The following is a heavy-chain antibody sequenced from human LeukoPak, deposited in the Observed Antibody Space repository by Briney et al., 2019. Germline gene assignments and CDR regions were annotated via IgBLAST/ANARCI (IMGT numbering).Heavy chain of an antibody. J-gene: IGHJ6*03. Sequence: SVKVSCKASGGTFSSYAISWVRQAPGQGLEWMGGIIPIFGTANYAQKFQGRVTITADESTSTAYMELSSLRSEDTAVYYCARADESNTHISSPYYYYYYYMDVWGKGTTVTVSS. CDR3: ARADESNTHISSPYYYYYYYMDV. CDR1: GGTFSSYA. D-gene: IGHD6-6*01. V-gene: IGHV1-69*13. CDR2: IIPIFGTA.